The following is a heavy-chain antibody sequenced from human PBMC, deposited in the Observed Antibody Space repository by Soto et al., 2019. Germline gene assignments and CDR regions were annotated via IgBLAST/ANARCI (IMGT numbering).Heavy chain of an antibody. V-gene: IGHV3-30*18. CDR2: ISYDGSNK. CDR1: GFTFSSYG. D-gene: IGHD2-8*01. CDR3: AKDLMDCTNGVCYRARYNWFDP. Sequence: VQLVESGGGVVQPGRSLRLSCAASGFTFSSYGMHWVRQAPGKGLEWVAVISYDGSNKYYADSVKGRFTISRDNSKNTLYLQMNSLRAEDTAVYYCAKDLMDCTNGVCYRARYNWFDPWGQGTLVTVSS. J-gene: IGHJ5*02.